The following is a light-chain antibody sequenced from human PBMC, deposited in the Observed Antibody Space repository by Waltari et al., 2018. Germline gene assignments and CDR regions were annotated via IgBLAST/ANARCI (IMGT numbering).Light chain of an antibody. V-gene: IGKV4-1*01. J-gene: IGKJ1*01. CDR1: QSILYNTNDKNY. CDR2: WAS. CDR3: QEYYRRRT. Sequence: DIVLTQSPDSLAVSLGERATINCKSSQSILYNTNDKNYLAWYQQKPGQPPKMLIYWASTRQSGVPDRVSGSGCGTDFTLTISSLQAEDVAVYYCQEYYRRRTCGQGTKVEI.